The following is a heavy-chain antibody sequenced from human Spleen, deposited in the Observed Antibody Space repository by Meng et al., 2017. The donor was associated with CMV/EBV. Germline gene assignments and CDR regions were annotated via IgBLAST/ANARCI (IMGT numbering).Heavy chain of an antibody. V-gene: IGHV1-2*02. CDR1: GFTFTDYY. Sequence: ASVKVSCKTSGFTFTDYYFHWVRQAPVQGLEWMGWINPNSGDTNYAQKFQGRLTMTRDTSISTAYMELSRLRSDDTAVYYCARVPYSSWYYFDFWGQGTLVTVSS. CDR2: INPNSGDT. J-gene: IGHJ4*02. CDR3: ARVPYSSWYYFDF. D-gene: IGHD6-6*01.